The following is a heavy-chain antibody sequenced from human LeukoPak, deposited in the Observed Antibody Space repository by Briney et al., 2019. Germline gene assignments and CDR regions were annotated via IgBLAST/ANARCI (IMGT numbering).Heavy chain of an antibody. D-gene: IGHD4-23*01. CDR1: GYTFTSYG. J-gene: IGHJ4*02. V-gene: IGHV1-2*02. CDR2: INPNSAGT. Sequence: ASVKVSCKASGYTFTSYGISWVRQAPGQGHEWMGWINPNSAGTNYALKFQGRVTMTRDTSITTAHLELSGLRSDDTAVYYCARDREYGGNLVDYWGQGTLVTVSS. CDR3: ARDREYGGNLVDY.